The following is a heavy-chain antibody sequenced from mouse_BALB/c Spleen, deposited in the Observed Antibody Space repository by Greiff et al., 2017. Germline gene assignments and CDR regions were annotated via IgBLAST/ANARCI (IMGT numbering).Heavy chain of an antibody. CDR3: ASTMITVYAMDY. D-gene: IGHD2-4*01. J-gene: IGHJ4*01. Sequence: VQLQQPGAELVKPGASVKLSCKASGYTFTSYWMHWVKQRPGQGLEWIGEINPSNGRTNYNEKFKSKATLTVDKSSSTAYMQLSSLTSEDSAVYYCASTMITVYAMDYWGQGTSVTVSS. V-gene: IGHV1S81*02. CDR1: GYTFTSYW. CDR2: INPSNGRT.